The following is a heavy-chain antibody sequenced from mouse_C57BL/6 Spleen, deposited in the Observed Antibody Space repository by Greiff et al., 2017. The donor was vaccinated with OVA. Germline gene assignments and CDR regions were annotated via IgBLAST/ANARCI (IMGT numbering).Heavy chain of an antibody. CDR3: ARGGYYGSSSRVYFDY. Sequence: DVQLQESGAELVRPGSSVKMSCKTSGYTFTSYGINWVKQRPGQGLEWIGYIYIGNGYTEYNEKFKGKATLTSDTSSSTAYMQLSSLTSEDSAIYFCARGGYYGSSSRVYFDYWGQGTTLTVSS. V-gene: IGHV1-58*01. CDR2: IYIGNGYT. J-gene: IGHJ2*01. D-gene: IGHD1-1*01. CDR1: GYTFTSYG.